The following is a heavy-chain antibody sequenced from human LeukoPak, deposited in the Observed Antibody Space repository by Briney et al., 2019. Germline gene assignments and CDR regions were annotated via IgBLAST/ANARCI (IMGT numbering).Heavy chain of an antibody. CDR2: IKQDGSEK. Sequence: GGSLRLSCAASGFTFSSYWMHWVRQAPGKGLEWVANIKQDGSEKYYVDSVKGRFTISRDNAKNSLYLQMNSLRAEDTAVYYCARDRITIFGVVIPNNWFDPWGQGTLVTVSS. D-gene: IGHD3-3*01. CDR3: ARDRITIFGVVIPNNWFDP. CDR1: GFTFSSYW. V-gene: IGHV3-7*01. J-gene: IGHJ5*02.